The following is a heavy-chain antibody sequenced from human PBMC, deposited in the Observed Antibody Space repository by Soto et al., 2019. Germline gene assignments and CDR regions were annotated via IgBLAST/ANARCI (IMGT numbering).Heavy chain of an antibody. D-gene: IGHD6-19*01. CDR3: TMDRGNAGWTPNRSDP. Sequence: VQLQESGPGLVKPSETLSLICSVSGASITTKYWNWIRQPAGKGPEWLGRIAVSGVTSYTPSLKIRLTMAVAPSRTQVSLKLKPVTAAAAAVYYCTMDRGNAGWTPNRSDPWCQGSLVTISS. J-gene: IGHJ5*02. V-gene: IGHV4-4*07. CDR2: IAVSGVT. CDR1: GASITTKY.